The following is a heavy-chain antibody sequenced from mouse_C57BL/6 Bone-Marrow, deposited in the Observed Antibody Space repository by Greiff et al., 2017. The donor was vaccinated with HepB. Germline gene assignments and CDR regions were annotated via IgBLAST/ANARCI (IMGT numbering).Heavy chain of an antibody. CDR1: GYTFTSYW. V-gene: IGHV1-64*01. J-gene: IGHJ3*01. CDR2: IHPNSGST. D-gene: IGHD2-3*01. CDR3: ARAGWLTAWFAY. Sequence: VKLQESGAELVKPGASVKLSCKASGYTFTSYWMHWVKQRPGQGLEWIGMIHPNSGSTNYNEKFKSKATLTVDKSSSTAYMQLSSLTSEDSAVYYCARAGWLTAWFAYWGQGTLVTVSA.